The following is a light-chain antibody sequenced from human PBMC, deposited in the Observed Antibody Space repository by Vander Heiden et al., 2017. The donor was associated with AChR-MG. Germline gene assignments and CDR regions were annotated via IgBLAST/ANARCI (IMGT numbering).Light chain of an antibody. CDR2: AAS. J-gene: IGKJ1*01. V-gene: IGKV1-39*01. CDR3: QQSDSTPRT. Sequence: DIQMTQSPSSLSASVGDRVTITCRASQSISSYLNWYQQKPGKAPKLLIYAASSLQSGVPSRFSGSGSGTDFTLTISSLQPEDFATYYCQQSDSTPRTFDQGIKVKIK. CDR1: QSISSY.